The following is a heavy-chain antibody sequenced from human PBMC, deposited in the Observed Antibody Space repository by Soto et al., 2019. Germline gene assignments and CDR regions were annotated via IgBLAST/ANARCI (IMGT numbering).Heavy chain of an antibody. CDR1: GFTFSSHD. D-gene: IGHD3-3*01. CDR2: IDSAGDA. CDR3: TRGGICGVSWNWFDT. V-gene: IGHV3-13*01. J-gene: IGHJ5*02. Sequence: VQLVESGGGLVQPGGSLRLSCAASGFTFSSHDMHWVRQVTGKGVEWVSGIDSAGDAKYPASVKGRFTISRENAKNYLYLQMNSLRAEDTAMYYCTRGGICGVSWNWFDTWGQGTLVTVSS.